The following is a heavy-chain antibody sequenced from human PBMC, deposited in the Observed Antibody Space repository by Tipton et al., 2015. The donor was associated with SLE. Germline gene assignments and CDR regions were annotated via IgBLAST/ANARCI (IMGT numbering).Heavy chain of an antibody. Sequence: TLSLTCAVYGGSFSGYYWSWIRQPPGKGLEWIGEINHSGSTNYNPSLKSRVTISVDTSKNQFSLKLSSVTAADTAVYYCAREVWYFDLWGRGTLVTVSS. J-gene: IGHJ2*01. CDR2: INHSGST. CDR3: AREVWYFDL. CDR1: GGSFSGYY. V-gene: IGHV4-34*01.